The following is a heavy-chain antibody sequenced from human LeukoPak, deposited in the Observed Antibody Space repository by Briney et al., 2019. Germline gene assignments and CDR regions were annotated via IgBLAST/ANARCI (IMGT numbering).Heavy chain of an antibody. J-gene: IGHJ5*02. CDR2: ISAYNGNT. CDR3: ARDDCSSTSCFP. CDR1: GYTFTSYY. D-gene: IGHD2-2*01. V-gene: IGHV1-18*04. Sequence: ASVKVSFKASGYTFTSYYMHWVRQAPGQGLEWMGWISAYNGNTNYAQKLQGRVTMTTDTSTSTAYMELRSLRSDDTAVYYCARDDCSSTSCFPWGQGTLVTVSS.